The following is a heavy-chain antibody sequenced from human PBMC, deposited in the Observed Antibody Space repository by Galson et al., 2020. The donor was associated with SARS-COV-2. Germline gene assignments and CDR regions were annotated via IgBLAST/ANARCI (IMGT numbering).Heavy chain of an antibody. V-gene: IGHV1-24*01. CDR2: FDPEDGKT. CDR3: ATGLAVAGTALAYYYYYGMDV. J-gene: IGHJ6*02. CDR1: GYTLTELS. D-gene: IGHD6-19*01. Sequence: ASVKVSCKVSGYTLTELSMHWVRQAPGKGLEWMGGFDPEDGKTIYAQKFQGRVTMTEDTSTDTAYMELSSLRSEDTAVYYCATGLAVAGTALAYYYYYGMDVWGQGTTVTVSS.